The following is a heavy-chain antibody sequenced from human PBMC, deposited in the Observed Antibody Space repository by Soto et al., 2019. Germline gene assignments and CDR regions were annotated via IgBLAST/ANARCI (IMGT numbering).Heavy chain of an antibody. J-gene: IGHJ6*03. V-gene: IGHV1-18*01. CDR1: GYTFTAYG. Sequence: QVHLVQSGAEVKGPGDSMKVSCKTSGYTFTAYGINWVRQAPGQGLEWMGWVSAYNGVTNYAQKLHGRVAMPTDTSTKTAYMELRSLKPDDTAVYYCARGIALGAYYYMDVWGIGTTVTVSS. D-gene: IGHD1-26*01. CDR2: VSAYNGVT. CDR3: ARGIALGAYYYMDV.